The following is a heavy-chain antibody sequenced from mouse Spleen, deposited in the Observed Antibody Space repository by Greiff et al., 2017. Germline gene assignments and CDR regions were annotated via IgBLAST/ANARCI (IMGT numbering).Heavy chain of an antibody. CDR3: AREDYYGSSPWFAY. CDR2: INPNNGGT. Sequence: EVQLQQSGPELVKPGASVEIPCKASGYTFTDYNMDWVKQSHGKSLEWIGDINPNNGGTIYNQKFKGKATLTVDKSSSTAYMELRSLTSEDTAVYYCAREDYYGSSPWFAYWGQGTLVTVSA. D-gene: IGHD1-1*01. V-gene: IGHV1-18*01. J-gene: IGHJ3*01. CDR1: GYTFTDYN.